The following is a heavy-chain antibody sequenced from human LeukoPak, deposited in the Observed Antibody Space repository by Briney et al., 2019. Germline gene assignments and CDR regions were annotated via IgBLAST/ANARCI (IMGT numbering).Heavy chain of an antibody. J-gene: IGHJ4*02. D-gene: IGHD2-8*01. V-gene: IGHV1-18*01. Sequence: ASVKVSCKASGYTFPSSGISWVRQAPGQGLEWMGWISVYNQNTHYAQKFQGSVTVTTDTSTRTAYMELRSLRSDDTAVYYCARTNLDCKSGLCYDYWGQGTLVTVSS. CDR2: ISVYNQNT. CDR1: GYTFPSSG. CDR3: ARTNLDCKSGLCYDY.